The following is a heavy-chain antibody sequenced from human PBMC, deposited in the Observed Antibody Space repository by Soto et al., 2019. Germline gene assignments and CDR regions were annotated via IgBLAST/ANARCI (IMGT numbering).Heavy chain of an antibody. V-gene: IGHV4-59*01. D-gene: IGHD1-26*01. CDR3: AGGAMGQFFEH. J-gene: IGHJ4*02. Sequence: QVQVQESGPGLVKASDSETLSLTCSVSGDSISRYHWSWIRQPPGKGLEWIGYIFYSPSPKYNSSLESRATISIDRSQNQVSLKMTSVTASDTAVYYCAGGAMGQFFEHWGQGTLVPVSS. CDR2: IFYSPSP. CDR1: GDSISRYH.